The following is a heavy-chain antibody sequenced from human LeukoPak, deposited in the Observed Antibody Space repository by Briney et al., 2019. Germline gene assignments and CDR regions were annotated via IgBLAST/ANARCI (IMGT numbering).Heavy chain of an antibody. V-gene: IGHV4-59*01. CDR2: IYYSGST. J-gene: IGHJ5*02. D-gene: IGHD2-2*01. CDR1: GGSISGYY. CDR3: ARGDCSSTSCYRAFDP. Sequence: PSETLSLTCTVSGGSISGYYWSWIRQPPGKGLEWIGYIYYSGSTNYNPSLKSRVTISVDTSKNQFSLKLSSVTAAYTAVYYCARGDCSSTSCYRAFDPWGQGTLVTVSS.